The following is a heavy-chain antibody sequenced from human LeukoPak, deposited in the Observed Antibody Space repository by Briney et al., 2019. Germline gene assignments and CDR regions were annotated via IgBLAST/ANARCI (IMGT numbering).Heavy chain of an antibody. CDR2: ISGSGGST. Sequence: PGGSLRLSCAASGFTFSSYAMSWVRQAPGKGLEWVSAISGSGGSTYYADSVKGRFTISRDNSKNTLYLQMNSLRAEDAAVYYCAKVAEDIVLVPAAIPHFDCWGQGTLATVSS. J-gene: IGHJ4*02. D-gene: IGHD2-2*02. V-gene: IGHV3-23*01. CDR3: AKVAEDIVLVPAAIPHFDC. CDR1: GFTFSSYA.